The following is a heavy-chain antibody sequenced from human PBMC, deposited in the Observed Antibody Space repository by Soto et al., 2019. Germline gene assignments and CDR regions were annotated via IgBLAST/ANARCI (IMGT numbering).Heavy chain of an antibody. CDR2: ISYDGSNK. V-gene: IGHV3-30*18. D-gene: IGHD2-15*01. CDR3: AKGAVVAAWGWFDP. J-gene: IGHJ5*02. CDR1: GFTFSSYG. Sequence: QVQLVESGGGVVQPGRSLRLSCAASGFTFSSYGMHWVRQAPGKGLEWVAVISYDGSNKYYADSVKGRFTISRDNSKNTLYLQMNSLRAVDTAVHYCAKGAVVAAWGWFDPWVQGTLDTVSS.